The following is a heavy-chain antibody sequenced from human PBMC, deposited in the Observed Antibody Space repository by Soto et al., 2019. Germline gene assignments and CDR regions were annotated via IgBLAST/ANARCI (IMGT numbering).Heavy chain of an antibody. CDR3: TKDTHSPSGYFEAFDV. CDR2: ISASGGLK. CDR1: GFTFTNYA. D-gene: IGHD3-22*01. J-gene: IGHJ3*01. V-gene: IGHV3-23*01. Sequence: EVQLSESGGDLRQPGGSLRLSCAASGFTFTNYAMTWVRQTPGKGLEWVSGISASGGLKYYADSVRGRFTVSRDNSKNSLYLRMDSLRPEDTAVYYCTKDTHSPSGYFEAFDVWGQGTKVTVSS.